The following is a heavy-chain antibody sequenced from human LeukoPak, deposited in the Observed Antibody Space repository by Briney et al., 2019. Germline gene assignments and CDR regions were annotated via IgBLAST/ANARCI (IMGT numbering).Heavy chain of an antibody. V-gene: IGHV4-34*01. J-gene: IGHJ6*04. CDR1: GGSFSGYY. CDR3: ARGVFVRSSSWYEGYYYYYGMDV. D-gene: IGHD6-13*01. CDR2: INHSGST. Sequence: PSETLSLTCAVYGGSFSGYYWSWIRQPPGKGLEWIGEINHSGSTNYNPSLKGRVTISVDTSKNQFSLKLSSVTAADTAVYYCARGVFVRSSSWYEGYYYYYGMDVWGKGTTVTVSS.